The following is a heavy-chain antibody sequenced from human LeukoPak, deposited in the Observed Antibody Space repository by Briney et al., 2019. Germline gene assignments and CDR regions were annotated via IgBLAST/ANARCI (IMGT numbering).Heavy chain of an antibody. Sequence: SETLSLTCTVSGGSISSYYWSWIRRPPGKGLEWIGYIYYSGSTNYNPSLKSRVTISVDTSKNQFSLKLSSVTAAGTAVYYCARTITIFGVVDYWGQGTLVTVSS. J-gene: IGHJ4*02. CDR2: IYYSGST. CDR1: GGSISSYY. CDR3: ARTITIFGVVDY. D-gene: IGHD3-3*01. V-gene: IGHV4-59*01.